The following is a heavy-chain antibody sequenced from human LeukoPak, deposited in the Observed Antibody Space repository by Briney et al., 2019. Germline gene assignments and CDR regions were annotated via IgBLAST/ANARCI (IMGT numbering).Heavy chain of an antibody. CDR1: GYTFTSYG. J-gene: IGHJ3*02. Sequence: ASVKVSCKASGYTFTSYGISWVRQAPGQGLEWMGWISAYNGNTNYAQKLQGRVTVTTDTSTSTAYMELRSLRSDDTAVYYCARDHDFWSGYYSREDAFDIWGQGTMVTVSS. V-gene: IGHV1-18*01. CDR3: ARDHDFWSGYYSREDAFDI. D-gene: IGHD3-3*01. CDR2: ISAYNGNT.